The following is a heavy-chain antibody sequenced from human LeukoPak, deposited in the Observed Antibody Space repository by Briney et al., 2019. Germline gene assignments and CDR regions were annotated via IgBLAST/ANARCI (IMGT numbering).Heavy chain of an antibody. CDR2: IYYSGST. D-gene: IGHD2-21*02. V-gene: IGHV4-39*01. CDR1: GGSISSSSYY. CDR3: TSLTATMYYFDY. J-gene: IGHJ4*02. Sequence: PSGTLSLTCTVSGGSISSSSYYWGWIRQPPGTGLEWIGSIYYSGSTYYNPSLKSRVTISVDTSKNQFSLKLSSVTAADTAVYYCTSLTATMYYFDYWGQGTLVTVSS.